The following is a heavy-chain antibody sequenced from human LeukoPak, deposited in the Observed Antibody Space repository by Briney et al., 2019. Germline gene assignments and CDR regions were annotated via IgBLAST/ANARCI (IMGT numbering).Heavy chain of an antibody. Sequence: GGSLRLSCAASGFTFNNYEMNWVRQAPGKGLEWVSYITNSGRTIYYADSVRGRFTISRDSAKNSLSLQMNSLRAEDTAVYYCARGSAIVTFNWFDPWGQGTLVTVSS. V-gene: IGHV3-48*03. CDR3: ARGSAIVTFNWFDP. CDR2: ITNSGRTI. D-gene: IGHD5-18*01. CDR1: GFTFNNYE. J-gene: IGHJ5*02.